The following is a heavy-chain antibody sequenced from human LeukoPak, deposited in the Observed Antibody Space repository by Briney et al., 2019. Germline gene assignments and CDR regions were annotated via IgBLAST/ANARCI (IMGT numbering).Heavy chain of an antibody. D-gene: IGHD1-14*01. CDR1: GGSFSGYY. CDR2: INHSGST. Sequence: PSETLSLTCAVYGGSFSGYYWSWIRQPPGKGLEWIGEINHSGSTNYNPSLKSRVTISVDTSKNQFSLKLSSVTAADTAVYYCARKAFREDEAEEGTTGYFDYWGQGTLATVSS. J-gene: IGHJ4*02. V-gene: IGHV4-34*01. CDR3: ARKAFREDEAEEGTTGYFDY.